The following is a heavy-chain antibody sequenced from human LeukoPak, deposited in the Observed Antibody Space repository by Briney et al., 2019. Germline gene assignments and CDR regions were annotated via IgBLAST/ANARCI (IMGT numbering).Heavy chain of an antibody. V-gene: IGHV4-59*01. Sequence: SETLSLTCTVSGGSISSYYWSWLRQPPGKGLEWIGYIYYSGSTNYNPSLKRRVTISVDTSKNQFSLQLSSVTAADTAVYYCARARDYYESSGYSYWGQGTLVTVSS. CDR1: GGSISSYY. J-gene: IGHJ4*02. CDR3: ARARDYYESSGYSY. D-gene: IGHD3-22*01. CDR2: IYYSGST.